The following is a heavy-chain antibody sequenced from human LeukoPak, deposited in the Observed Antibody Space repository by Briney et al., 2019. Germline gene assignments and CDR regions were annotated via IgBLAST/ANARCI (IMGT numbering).Heavy chain of an antibody. CDR1: GGSISSFY. Sequence: SETLSLTCTVSGGSISSFYWSWIRQPPGKGLEWIGYIYYSGSTNYNPSLKSRVTISVDTSKNQFSLKLSSVTAADTAVYYCARDRGHYYGMDVWGQGTTVTVSS. D-gene: IGHD5-12*01. J-gene: IGHJ6*02. CDR2: IYYSGST. CDR3: ARDRGHYYGMDV. V-gene: IGHV4-59*01.